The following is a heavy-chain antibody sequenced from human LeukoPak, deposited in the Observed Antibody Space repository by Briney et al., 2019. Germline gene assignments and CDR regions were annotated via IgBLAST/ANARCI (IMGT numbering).Heavy chain of an antibody. V-gene: IGHV4-4*02. D-gene: IGHD1-26*01. CDR2: IYHSGST. CDR1: GGSISSSNW. CDR3: ARSSVGSNAFDI. J-gene: IGHJ3*02. Sequence: PSETLSPTCAVSGGSISSSNWRSWVRQPPGKGLEWIGEIYHSGSTNYNPSLKSRVTISVDKSKNQFSLKLSSVTAADTAVYYCARSSVGSNAFDIWGQGTMVTVSS.